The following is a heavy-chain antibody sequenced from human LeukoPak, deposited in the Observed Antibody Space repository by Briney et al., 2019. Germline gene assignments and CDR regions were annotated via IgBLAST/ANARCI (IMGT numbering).Heavy chain of an antibody. V-gene: IGHV3-23*01. D-gene: IGHD5-18*01. J-gene: IGHJ2*01. CDR3: AKPQGGYSYGAYWYFDL. Sequence: RGSLRLSCAASGFTFSSYAMSWVRQAPGKGLEWVSAISGSGGGTYYADSVKGRFTISRDNSKNTLYLQMNSLRAEDTAVYYCAKPQGGYSYGAYWYFDLWGRGTLVTVSS. CDR2: ISGSGGGT. CDR1: GFTFSSYA.